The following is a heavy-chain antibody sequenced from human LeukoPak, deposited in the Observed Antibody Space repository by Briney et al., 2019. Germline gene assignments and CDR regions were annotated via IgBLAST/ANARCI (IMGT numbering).Heavy chain of an antibody. CDR2: INSDGSSR. CDR1: GFTLSSYW. V-gene: IGHV3-74*01. Sequence: PGRSLRLSCAVSGFTLSSYWIHWVRQAPGRGLVWVSRINSDGSSRSYADSVKGRFTIYRDNAKNTLYLQMNSLRAEDTAVYYCARSISDAFDIWGQGTMVTVSS. J-gene: IGHJ3*02. CDR3: ARSISDAFDI. D-gene: IGHD2/OR15-2a*01.